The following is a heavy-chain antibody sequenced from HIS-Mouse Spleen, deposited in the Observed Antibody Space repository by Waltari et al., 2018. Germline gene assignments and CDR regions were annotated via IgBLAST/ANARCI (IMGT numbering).Heavy chain of an antibody. CDR1: GFTFSSYA. D-gene: IGHD3-10*01. Sequence: QVQLVESGGGVVQPGRSLRLSCAASGFTFSSYAMHWVRQAPGKGLVWVEVISYDGSNKYSEDSVKGRFTISRDNSKNTLYLKMNSLRAEDTAVYYCARVTGGGYWGQGTLVTVSS. J-gene: IGHJ4*02. CDR3: ARVTGGGY. CDR2: ISYDGSNK. V-gene: IGHV3-30-3*01.